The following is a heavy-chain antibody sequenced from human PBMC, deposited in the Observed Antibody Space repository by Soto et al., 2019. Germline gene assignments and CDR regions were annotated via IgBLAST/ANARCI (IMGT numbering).Heavy chain of an antibody. Sequence: RGGSLRLSCAASGFTFSNYNMNWVRQAPGKGLEWVSYISSSSTNTYYADSVKGRFTISRDDAKNSLYLQMDSLRVEDSAIYYCVRQQYDFLVDPWGQGTLVTVSS. V-gene: IGHV3-21*01. J-gene: IGHJ5*02. CDR2: ISSSSTNT. D-gene: IGHD3-3*01. CDR1: GFTFSNYN. CDR3: VRQQYDFLVDP.